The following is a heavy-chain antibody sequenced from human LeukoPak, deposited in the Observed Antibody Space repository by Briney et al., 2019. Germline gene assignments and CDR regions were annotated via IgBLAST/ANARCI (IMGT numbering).Heavy chain of an antibody. CDR1: GFTFDEYA. CDR2: VSYSSGSI. CDR3: AKDRGGSSELGDAFDV. D-gene: IGHD1-26*01. V-gene: IGHV3-9*01. J-gene: IGHJ3*01. Sequence: PGGSLRFSCAASGFTFDEYAMHWVRQAPGKGLEWVSGVSYSSGSIGYVDSVKGRFTISRDNAKNSLYLQMNSLRVEDTALYYCAKDRGGSSELGDAFDVWGQGTMVRVSS.